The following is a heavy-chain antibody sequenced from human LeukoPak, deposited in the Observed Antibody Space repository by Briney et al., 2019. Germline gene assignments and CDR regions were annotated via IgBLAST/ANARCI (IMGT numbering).Heavy chain of an antibody. V-gene: IGHV3-48*01. Sequence: GGSLRLSCAVSGFTLTTYAMSWVRQAPGKGLEWVSYISSSGSTEYYADSVKGRFTISRDNAKNSLYLQMNSLRAEDTAVYYCARDRSGDDGFWSVYYTNCFDPWGQGTPVTVSS. D-gene: IGHD3-3*01. CDR2: ISSSGSTE. J-gene: IGHJ5*02. CDR3: ARDRSGDDGFWSVYYTNCFDP. CDR1: GFTLTTYA.